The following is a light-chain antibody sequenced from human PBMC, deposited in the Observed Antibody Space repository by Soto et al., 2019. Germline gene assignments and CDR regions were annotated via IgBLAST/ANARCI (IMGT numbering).Light chain of an antibody. CDR1: QSVSSN. CDR3: QQYNNWPMYT. CDR2: GAS. Sequence: EIVMTQSPATLSVSPGERATLSCRASQSVSSNLAWYQQKPGQAPRLLIFGASTRTTGIPARSSGSGSRTAFSLTISSLHSKDFAVYYCQQYNNWPMYTFGQGTKLEIK. J-gene: IGKJ2*01. V-gene: IGKV3-15*01.